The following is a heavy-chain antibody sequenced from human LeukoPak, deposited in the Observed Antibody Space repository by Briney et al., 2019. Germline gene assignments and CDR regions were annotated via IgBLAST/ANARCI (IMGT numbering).Heavy chain of an antibody. CDR2: IIPIFGTA. J-gene: IGHJ3*02. D-gene: IGHD3-22*01. CDR3: ARDRGGYYDSSGYPKAFDI. V-gene: IGHV1-69*13. Sequence: SVKVSCRASGGTFSSYAISWVRQAPGQGLEWMGGIIPIFGTANYAQKFQGRVTITADESTSTAYMELSSLRSEDTAVYYCARDRGGYYDSSGYPKAFDIWGQGTMVTVSS. CDR1: GGTFSSYA.